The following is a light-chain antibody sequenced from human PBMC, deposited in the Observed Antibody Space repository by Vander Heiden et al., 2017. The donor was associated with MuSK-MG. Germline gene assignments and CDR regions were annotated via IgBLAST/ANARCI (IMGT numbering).Light chain of an antibody. J-gene: IGKJ4*01. CDR2: DAS. CDR1: QSISSW. CDR3: QLDNSYSRIT. V-gene: IGKV1-5*01. Sequence: DIQMTQSPSTLSASVGDRVTITCRASQSISSWLAWYQQKPGKAPKLLIYDASSLESGVPSRFSGSGSGTEFTLTISSLQPDDFATYYCQLDNSYSRITFGGGTKVEIK.